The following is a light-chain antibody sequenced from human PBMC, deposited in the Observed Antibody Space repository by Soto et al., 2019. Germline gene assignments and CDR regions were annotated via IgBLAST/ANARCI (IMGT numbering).Light chain of an antibody. V-gene: IGKV3-20*01. CDR2: GAS. Sequence: DIVLSQSPGTLSLSPGDRAILSCRASQSVSSGSLAWYQQKPGQAPRLLIYGASSRDTGIPDRFSGSGSGTDFPLTINRLESEDFAVYYCQHYGTSPPYTFGQGTKVEIK. J-gene: IGKJ2*01. CDR3: QHYGTSPPYT. CDR1: QSVSSGS.